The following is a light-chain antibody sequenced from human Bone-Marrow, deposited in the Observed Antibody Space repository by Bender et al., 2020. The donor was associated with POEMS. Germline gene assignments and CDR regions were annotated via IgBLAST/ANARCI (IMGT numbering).Light chain of an antibody. V-gene: IGLV2-11*01. CDR1: SSDVGGYDC. CDR3: CSYAGNYIYV. J-gene: IGLJ1*01. Sequence: QSALTQPRSVSGSPRQSVTISCTGTSSDVGGYDCVSWFQQHPGKAPNLLIYDVTKRPSGVPDRFSGSKSGKTASLTISGLQAEDEADYFCCSYAGNYIYVFGTGTKVTVL. CDR2: DVT.